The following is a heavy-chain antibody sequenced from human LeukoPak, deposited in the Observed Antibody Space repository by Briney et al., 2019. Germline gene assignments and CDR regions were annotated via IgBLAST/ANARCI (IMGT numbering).Heavy chain of an antibody. CDR3: ARGTIVAAGPDY. CDR2: INHRGST. Sequence: PSETLSLTCAVYGGSFSGYYWSWIRQPPGKGLEWIGEINHRGSTNYNPSLKSRVTISVDTSKNQFSLKLSSVTAADTAVYYCARGTIVAAGPDYWGQGTLVTVSS. D-gene: IGHD6-25*01. J-gene: IGHJ4*02. V-gene: IGHV4-34*01. CDR1: GGSFSGYY.